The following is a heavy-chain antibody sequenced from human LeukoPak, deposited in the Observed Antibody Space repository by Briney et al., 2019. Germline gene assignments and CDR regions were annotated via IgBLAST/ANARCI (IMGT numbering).Heavy chain of an antibody. J-gene: IGHJ4*02. CDR3: ARDFSWQYYFDY. V-gene: IGHV3-23*01. CDR2: IRDSGSST. D-gene: IGHD3-3*01. Sequence: GGALRLSCAASGFTFSSYAMSWVRQAPGKGLEWVSAIRDSGSSTHYADSVKGRFTTSRDNSKNTLFLQMNSLRAEDTAIYYCARDFSWQYYFDYWGQGTLVTVSS. CDR1: GFTFSSYA.